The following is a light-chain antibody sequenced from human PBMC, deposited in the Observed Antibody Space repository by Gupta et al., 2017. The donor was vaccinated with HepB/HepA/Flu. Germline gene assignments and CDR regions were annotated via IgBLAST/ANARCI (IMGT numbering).Light chain of an antibody. CDR1: SASIASNY. Sequence: FMLTQPHSVSYSPGKTVTISCTRSSASIASNYVQWYQQRPGSAPTTVIYEDNKRPSGVPDRFSGSIDSSSNSASLTIAGLKTEDEADYYCQSYDSSIVVFGGGTKLTVL. V-gene: IGLV6-57*03. CDR3: QSYDSSIVV. J-gene: IGLJ2*01. CDR2: EDN.